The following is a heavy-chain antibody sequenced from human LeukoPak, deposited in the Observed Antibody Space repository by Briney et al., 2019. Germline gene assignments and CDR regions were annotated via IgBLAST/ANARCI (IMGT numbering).Heavy chain of an antibody. CDR3: AKDSGVVRGVFDY. V-gene: IGHV3-21*01. J-gene: IGHJ4*02. CDR2: ISSSSSCI. Sequence: KPGGSLRLSCAASGFTFSSYSMNWVRQAPGKGLEWVSSISSSSSCIYYADSVKGRFTISRDNAKNSLYLQMNSLRAEDTAVYYCAKDSGVVRGVFDYWGQGTLVTVSS. D-gene: IGHD3-10*01. CDR1: GFTFSSYS.